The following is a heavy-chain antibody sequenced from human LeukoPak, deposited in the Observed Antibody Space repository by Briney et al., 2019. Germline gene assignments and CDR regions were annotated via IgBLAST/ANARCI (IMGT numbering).Heavy chain of an antibody. D-gene: IGHD3-3*01. CDR3: VRDRNALQFLDY. Sequence: PGGSLRLSCAASGFTFRNFGMHWVRQAPGKGLEWVAVIWYDGSEKYYADSVKGRFTISRDNSKNMLYLQTNSLRAEDTAVYYCVRDRNALQFLDYWGQGTVVPVSS. V-gene: IGHV3-33*01. CDR1: GFTFRNFG. J-gene: IGHJ4*02. CDR2: IWYDGSEK.